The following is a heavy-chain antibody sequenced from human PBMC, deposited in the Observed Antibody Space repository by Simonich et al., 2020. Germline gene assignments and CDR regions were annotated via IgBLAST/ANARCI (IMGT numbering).Heavy chain of an antibody. CDR3: ARSLGYYYYYYGMDV. D-gene: IGHD1-26*01. CDR2: IYYSGST. Sequence: QVQLQESGPGLVKPSETLSLTCTVSGGSISSYYWSWIRQPPGKGLEWFGYIYYSGSTNYNPSLKSRGTISVDTSKDQFSLKLSSVTAADTAVYYCARSLGYYYYYYGMDVWGQGTTVTVSS. CDR1: GGSISSYY. V-gene: IGHV4-59*08. J-gene: IGHJ6*02.